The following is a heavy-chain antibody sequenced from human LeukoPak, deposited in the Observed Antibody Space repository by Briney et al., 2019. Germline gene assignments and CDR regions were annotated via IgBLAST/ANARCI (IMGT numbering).Heavy chain of an antibody. CDR2: INPNNGDT. D-gene: IGHD6-13*01. V-gene: IGHV1-2*02. CDR1: GYTFTNYY. Sequence: GASVKVSCKASGYTFTNYYIHWVRQAPGQGLEWMGWINPNNGDTNNAQKFQGRVTMTRDTSISTAYMELSRLRSDDTAVYYCARAFGSSWYSGLEWFDPWGQGTLVTVSS. CDR3: ARAFGSSWYSGLEWFDP. J-gene: IGHJ5*02.